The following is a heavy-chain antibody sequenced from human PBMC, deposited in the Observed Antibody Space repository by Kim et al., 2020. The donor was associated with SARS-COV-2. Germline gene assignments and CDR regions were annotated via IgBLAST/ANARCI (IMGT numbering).Heavy chain of an antibody. D-gene: IGHD5-18*01. J-gene: IGHJ4*02. CDR3: AKGDGYSYGSPFDY. Sequence: GGSLRLSCAASGFTFDDYAMHWVRQAPGKGLEWVSGISWNSGSIGYADSVKGRFTISRDNAKNSLYLQMNSLRAEDTALYYCAKGDGYSYGSPFDYWGQGTLVTVSS. CDR2: ISWNSGSI. CDR1: GFTFDDYA. V-gene: IGHV3-9*01.